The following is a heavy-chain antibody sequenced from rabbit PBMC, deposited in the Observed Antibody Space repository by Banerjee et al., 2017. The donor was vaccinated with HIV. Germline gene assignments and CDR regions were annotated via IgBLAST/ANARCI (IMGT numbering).Heavy chain of an antibody. CDR1: GFSLSSYD. V-gene: IGHV1S40*01. CDR3: SLPSSSMDL. Sequence: QSLEESGGDLVKPEGSLTLTCTASGFSLSSYDMCWVRQAPGKGLEWIGCIWTGSSGSTYYSSCAHVLFPFSLTSSATLSLPFPPLPSSASSISFSSLPSSSMDLWGQGPLVTVS. D-gene: IGHD3-3*01. CDR2: IWTGSSGST. J-gene: IGHJ3*01.